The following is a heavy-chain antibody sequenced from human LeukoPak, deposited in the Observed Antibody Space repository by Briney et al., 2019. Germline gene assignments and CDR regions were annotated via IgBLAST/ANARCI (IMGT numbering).Heavy chain of an antibody. V-gene: IGHV4-34*01. CDR1: GGSFSAYY. Sequence: SETLSLTCVVYGGSFSAYYWSWIRQPPGKGLEWAAEINHSGSTNYSPSLKSRVTISVDTSKNQFSLKLSSVTAADTAVYYCARHGYGDDVGNWFDPWGQGTLVSVSS. J-gene: IGHJ5*02. CDR2: INHSGST. D-gene: IGHD2-2*03. CDR3: ARHGYGDDVGNWFDP.